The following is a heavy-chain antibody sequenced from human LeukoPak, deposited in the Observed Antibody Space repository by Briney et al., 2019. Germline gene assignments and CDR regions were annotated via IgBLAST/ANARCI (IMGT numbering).Heavy chain of an antibody. CDR1: GVSISSGGYY. CDR3: ARSLRKAVAGVYLVVPPND. Sequence: MSSQTLSLTCTVSGVSISSGGYYWSWIRQPPGKGLEWIGEINHSGSTNYNPSLKSRVTISVDTSKNQFSLKLSSVTAADTAVYYCARSLRKAVAGVYLVVPPNDWGQGTLVTVSS. V-gene: IGHV4-30-2*01. D-gene: IGHD6-19*01. J-gene: IGHJ4*02. CDR2: INHSGST.